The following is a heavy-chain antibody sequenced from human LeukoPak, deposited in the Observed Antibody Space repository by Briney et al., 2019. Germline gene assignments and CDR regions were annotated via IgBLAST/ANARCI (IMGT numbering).Heavy chain of an antibody. V-gene: IGHV1-3*01. Sequence: ASVKVSCKASGYTFTSYYMHWVRQAPGQRLEWMGWINAGNGNTKYSQKFQGRVTITRDTSASTAYMELSSLRSEDTAVYYCAYSATSYGMDVWGQGTTVTVSS. D-gene: IGHD1-26*01. CDR3: AYSATSYGMDV. CDR2: INAGNGNT. CDR1: GYTFTSYY. J-gene: IGHJ6*02.